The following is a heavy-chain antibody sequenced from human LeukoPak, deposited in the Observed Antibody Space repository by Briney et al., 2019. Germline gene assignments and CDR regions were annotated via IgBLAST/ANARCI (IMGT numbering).Heavy chain of an antibody. CDR1: GYTLTDYG. Sequence: GASVKVSCKASGYTLTDYGINWVRQAPGQGLEWMGGFDPEDGETIYAQKFQGRVTMTEDTSTDTAYMELSSLRSEDTAVYYCATPAVYDGRSPILHAFDIWGQGTMVTVSS. J-gene: IGHJ3*02. CDR2: FDPEDGET. V-gene: IGHV1-24*01. D-gene: IGHD2-15*01. CDR3: ATPAVYDGRSPILHAFDI.